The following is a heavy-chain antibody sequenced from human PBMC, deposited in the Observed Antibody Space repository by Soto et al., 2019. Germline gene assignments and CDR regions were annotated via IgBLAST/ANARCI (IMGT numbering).Heavy chain of an antibody. CDR2: INPNSGGT. Sequence: ASVKASCKASGVTFSSYAISWVRPAPVQGLEWMVWINPNSGGTNYAQKFQGWVTMTRDTSISTAYMELSRLRSDDTAVYYCARERKGGYAFWIGYSFFYYGLYAWGQ. D-gene: IGHD3-3*01. V-gene: IGHV1-2*04. CDR3: ARERKGGYAFWIGYSFFYYGLYA. J-gene: IGHJ6*01. CDR1: GVTFSSYA.